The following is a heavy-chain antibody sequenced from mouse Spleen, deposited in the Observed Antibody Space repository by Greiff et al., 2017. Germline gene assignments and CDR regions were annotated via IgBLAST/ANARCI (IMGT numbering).Heavy chain of an antibody. V-gene: IGHV14-4*02. Sequence: EVQLQESGAELVRSGASVKLSCTASGFNIKDYYMHWVKQRPEQGLEWIGWIDPENGDTEYAPKFQGKATMTADTSSNTAYLQLSSLTSEDTAVYYCARHGYDGSSDYWGQGTTLTVSS. CDR2: IDPENGDT. CDR3: ARHGYDGSSDY. D-gene: IGHD1-3*01. CDR1: GFNIKDYY. J-gene: IGHJ2*01.